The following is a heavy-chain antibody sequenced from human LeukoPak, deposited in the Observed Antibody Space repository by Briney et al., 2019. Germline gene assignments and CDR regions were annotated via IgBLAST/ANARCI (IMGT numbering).Heavy chain of an antibody. Sequence: PGGSLRLSCVASGFTFSDAWLSWVRHIPGKGLEWVGRIKSKSDGGTTDYAAPVKGRFTISRDDSKNTMYLQVSRLKYEDTGVYSCSTGWSWGQGTPVTVSS. D-gene: IGHD6-13*01. CDR2: IKSKSDGGTT. CDR1: GFTFSDAW. J-gene: IGHJ5*02. V-gene: IGHV3-15*01. CDR3: STGWS.